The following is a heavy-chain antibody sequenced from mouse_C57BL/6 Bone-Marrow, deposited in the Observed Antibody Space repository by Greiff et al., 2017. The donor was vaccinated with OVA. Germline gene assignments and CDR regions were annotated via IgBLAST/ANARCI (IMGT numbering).Heavy chain of an antibody. CDR1: GYTFTSYW. Sequence: QVQLQQPGAELVMPGASVKLSCKASGYTFTSYWMHWVKQRPGQGLEWIGEIDPSDSYTKYNQKFKGKSTLTVDKSSSTAYMQLSSLTSEDSAVYYCARKGWLRRGYCDYWGQGTTLTVSS. V-gene: IGHV1-69*01. CDR2: IDPSDSYT. J-gene: IGHJ2*01. D-gene: IGHD2-2*01. CDR3: ARKGWLRRGYCDY.